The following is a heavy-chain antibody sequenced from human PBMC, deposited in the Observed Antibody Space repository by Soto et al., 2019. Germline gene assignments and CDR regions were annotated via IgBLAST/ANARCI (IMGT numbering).Heavy chain of an antibody. J-gene: IGHJ6*02. D-gene: IGHD1-26*01. Sequence: GGSLRLSCAASGFTFSNAWMSWVRQAPGKGLEWVGRIKSKTDGGTTDYAAPVKGRFTISRDDSKNTLYLQMNSLKTEDTAVYYCTTDRGSYYFYYYYYGMDVWGQGTTVTVSS. CDR1: GFTFSNAW. V-gene: IGHV3-15*01. CDR3: TTDRGSYYFYYYYYGMDV. CDR2: IKSKTDGGTT.